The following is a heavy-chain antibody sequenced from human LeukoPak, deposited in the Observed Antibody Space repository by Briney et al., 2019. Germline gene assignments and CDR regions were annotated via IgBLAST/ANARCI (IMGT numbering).Heavy chain of an antibody. CDR1: GFTFSSYS. CDR3: ARVGTVVVPAASYYCYGMDV. Sequence: GGSLRLSCAASGFTFSSYSMNWVRQAPGKGLEWVSSISSSSSYIYYADSVKGRFTISRDNAKNSLYLQMDSLRAEDTAVYYCARVGTVVVPAASYYCYGMDVWGKGTTVTVSS. CDR2: ISSSSSYI. V-gene: IGHV3-21*01. D-gene: IGHD2-2*01. J-gene: IGHJ6*04.